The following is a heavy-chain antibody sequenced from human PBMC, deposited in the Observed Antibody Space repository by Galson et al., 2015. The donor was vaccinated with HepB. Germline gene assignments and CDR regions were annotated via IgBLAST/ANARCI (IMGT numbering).Heavy chain of an antibody. CDR3: AKDRYSNYGPYYFDY. J-gene: IGHJ4*02. D-gene: IGHD4-11*01. CDR1: GFTFDDYA. Sequence: SLRLSCAASGFTFDDYAMHWVRHAPGKGLEWVSGISWNSGSIGHADSVKGRFTISRDNAKNSLYLQMNSLRAEDTALYYCAKDRYSNYGPYYFDYWGQGTLVTVSS. CDR2: ISWNSGSI. V-gene: IGHV3-9*01.